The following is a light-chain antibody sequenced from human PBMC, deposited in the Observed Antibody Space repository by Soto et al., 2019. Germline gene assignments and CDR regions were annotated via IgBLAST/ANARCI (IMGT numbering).Light chain of an antibody. V-gene: IGKV3-20*01. J-gene: IGKJ1*01. Sequence: ENVLTKSPGTLPLSPGERATLSCRASQTGRSNYLAWYQQKPGQTPRLLIYEASSRFTGVPDRFTGSGSGTDFTLTINRLEPEDCSVYFCQQYGSLPRTFGHGSKVEIK. CDR1: QTGRSNY. CDR2: EAS. CDR3: QQYGSLPRT.